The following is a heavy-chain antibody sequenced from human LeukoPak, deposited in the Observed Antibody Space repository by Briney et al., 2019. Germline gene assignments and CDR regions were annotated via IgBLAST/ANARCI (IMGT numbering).Heavy chain of an antibody. J-gene: IGHJ4*02. Sequence: ASVKVSCKAFGYTFTSNYMHWVRQAPGQGPEWMGVISPSGGSTTYAQKFQGRVTLTRDMSTSTDYLELSSLRSEDTAVYYCATDSRDSSGYYGYWGQGTLVTVSS. CDR1: GYTFTSNY. CDR2: ISPSGGST. CDR3: ATDSRDSSGYYGY. D-gene: IGHD3-22*01. V-gene: IGHV1-46*01.